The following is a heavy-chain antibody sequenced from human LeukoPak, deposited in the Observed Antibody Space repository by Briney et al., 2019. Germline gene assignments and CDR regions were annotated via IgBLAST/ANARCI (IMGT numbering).Heavy chain of an antibody. CDR1: GFTFSSYA. D-gene: IGHD6-13*01. CDR3: ARAAEISALDN. Sequence: GGSLRLSCAASGFTFSSYAMSWVRQAPGKGLEWVATIKQYGSEKYYVDSVKGRFTISRDNAKKSLFLQMDSLRGEDTAVYYCARAAEISALDNWGQGTLVTVSS. V-gene: IGHV3-7*05. CDR2: IKQYGSEK. J-gene: IGHJ4*02.